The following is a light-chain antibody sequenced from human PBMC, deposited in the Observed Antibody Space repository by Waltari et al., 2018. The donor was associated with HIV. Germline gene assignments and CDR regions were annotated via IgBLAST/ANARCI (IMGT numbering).Light chain of an antibody. CDR1: QSVSIN. CDR2: RAS. Sequence: ELVMTQSPATLPVSAGESVTLPCRASQSVSINVAWYQQRPGQGPRLLIYRASTRATNVPARFSGGGSGTEFTLSISSLQSEDFAVYYCQQYHNWPPYTFGQGTKLELK. V-gene: IGKV3-15*01. CDR3: QQYHNWPPYT. J-gene: IGKJ2*01.